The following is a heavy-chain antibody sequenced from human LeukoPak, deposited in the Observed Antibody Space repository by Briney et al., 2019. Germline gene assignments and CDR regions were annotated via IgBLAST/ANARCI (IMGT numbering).Heavy chain of an antibody. J-gene: IGHJ4*02. CDR3: ARDNGDYPYYFDS. CDR1: GGSISSGDYY. V-gene: IGHV4-30-2*01. CDR2: IYHTGST. D-gene: IGHD4-17*01. Sequence: SETLSLTCTVSGGSISSGDYYWSWIRQPPGKGLEWIGYIYHTGSTYYNPSLRSRVTISVDRSKNQFSLKLSSVTAADTAVYYCARDNGDYPYYFDSWGQGILVTVSS.